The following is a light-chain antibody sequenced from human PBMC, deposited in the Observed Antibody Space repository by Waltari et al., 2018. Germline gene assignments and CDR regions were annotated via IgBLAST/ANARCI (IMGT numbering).Light chain of an antibody. CDR3: YSTTDNNLGV. CDR1: MLPKKY. J-gene: IGLJ1*01. V-gene: IGLV3-27*01. CDR2: QDS. Sequence: SSELTQPSSVSVSPGQTARITCSGDMLPKKYTRWFQQKPGQAPVLVLYQDSARPSWIPERFSGSSSGTTVTWTISGAQVEDEADYYCYSTTDNNLGVFGPGTRVTVL.